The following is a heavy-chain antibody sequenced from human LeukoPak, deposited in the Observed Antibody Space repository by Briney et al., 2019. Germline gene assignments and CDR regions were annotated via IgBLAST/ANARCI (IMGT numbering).Heavy chain of an antibody. V-gene: IGHV3-7*01. CDR2: IKEDGSDK. CDR1: GFTFSTYW. CDR3: ARDGWRAINY. J-gene: IGHJ4*02. D-gene: IGHD5-24*01. Sequence: GGSLRLSCEASGFTFSTYWMSWVRQAPGKGLEWVANIKEDGSDKNYVDSVRGRFTISRDNAKNSLYLQMNSLRVEDTAVYYCARDGWRAINYWGQGTLVTVS.